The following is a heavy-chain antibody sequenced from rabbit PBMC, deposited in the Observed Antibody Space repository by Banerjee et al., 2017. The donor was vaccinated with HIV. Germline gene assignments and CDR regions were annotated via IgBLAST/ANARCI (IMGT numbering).Heavy chain of an antibody. Sequence: QEQLVESGGGLVQPGGSLKLSCKASGIDFSSNAMCWVRQAPGKGLEWIACTYTGSSDITYYASWATGRFTISKTSSTTVTLQMTSLTAADTATYFCARDLSYDAYAYFDLWGPGTLVTVS. CDR2: TYTGSSDIT. CDR3: ARDLSYDAYAYFDL. CDR1: GIDFSSNA. V-gene: IGHV1S45*01. D-gene: IGHD2-1*01. J-gene: IGHJ4*01.